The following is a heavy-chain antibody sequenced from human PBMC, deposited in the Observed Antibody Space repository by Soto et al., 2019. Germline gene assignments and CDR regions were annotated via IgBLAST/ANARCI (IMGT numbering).Heavy chain of an antibody. D-gene: IGHD6-6*01. CDR1: GFTFSSYG. CDR2: ITDSGGGT. CDR3: AKGISSIDF. V-gene: IGHV3-23*01. Sequence: GGSLRLSYAASGFTFSSYGMSWVRQAPGKGLEWVSSITDSGGGTYYGDSVKGRFTISRDTSKNTLYLQMNSLRAEDTAAYYCAKGISSIDFRGQGTLVTVSS. J-gene: IGHJ4*01.